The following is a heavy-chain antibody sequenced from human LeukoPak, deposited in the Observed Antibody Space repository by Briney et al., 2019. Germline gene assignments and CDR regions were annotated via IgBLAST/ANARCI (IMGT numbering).Heavy chain of an antibody. CDR2: ISASGGRT. Sequence: GGSLRLSCAASGFTFSSYAMSWVRQAPGKGLEWISVISASGGRTYYADSVKGRFTISTDNSKNTLYLQMNSLRAEDTAVYYCAKDLSLRSSDWYPGFDYWGQGTLVTVSS. J-gene: IGHJ4*02. D-gene: IGHD6-19*01. CDR1: GFTFSSYA. CDR3: AKDLSLRSSDWYPGFDY. V-gene: IGHV3-23*01.